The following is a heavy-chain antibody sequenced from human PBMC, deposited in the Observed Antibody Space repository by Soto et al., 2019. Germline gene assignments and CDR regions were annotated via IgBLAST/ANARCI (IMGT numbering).Heavy chain of an antibody. D-gene: IGHD1-26*01. Sequence: GASVKVSCKASGGTFSSYAISWVRQAPGQGLEWMGGIIPIFGTANYAQKFQGRVTITADKSTSTAYMELSSLRSEDTAVYYCARGEVGATLYFDYWGQGTLVTVSS. J-gene: IGHJ4*02. CDR2: IIPIFGTA. V-gene: IGHV1-69*06. CDR3: ARGEVGATLYFDY. CDR1: GGTFSSYA.